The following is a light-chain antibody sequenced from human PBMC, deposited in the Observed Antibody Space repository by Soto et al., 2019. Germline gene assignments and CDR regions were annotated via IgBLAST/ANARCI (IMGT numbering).Light chain of an antibody. CDR2: GAS. CDR3: SPRT. Sequence: EIVLTQSPGTLSLSPGERATLSCRASQSISSSYLAWYQQKPGQAPRLLIYGASSRATGIPDRFSGSGSGTDFTLTINRLEPEDFAVYDSSPRTFGQGTKVDIK. V-gene: IGKV3-20*01. CDR1: QSISSSY. J-gene: IGKJ1*01.